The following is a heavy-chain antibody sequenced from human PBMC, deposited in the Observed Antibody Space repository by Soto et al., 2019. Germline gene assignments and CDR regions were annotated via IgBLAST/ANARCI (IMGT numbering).Heavy chain of an antibody. D-gene: IGHD6-6*01. Sequence: ASVKVSCKASGYTFTGYYMHWVRQAPGQGLEWMGWINPNSGGTNYAQKFQGWVTMTRDTSISTAYMELSRLRSDDTAVYYCARAARPSREPFDPWGQGTLVTVSS. CDR3: ARAARPSREPFDP. CDR1: GYTFTGYY. J-gene: IGHJ5*02. V-gene: IGHV1-2*04. CDR2: INPNSGGT.